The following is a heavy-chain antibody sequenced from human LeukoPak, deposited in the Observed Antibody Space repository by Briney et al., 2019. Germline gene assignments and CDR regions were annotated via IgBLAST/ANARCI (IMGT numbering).Heavy chain of an antibody. J-gene: IGHJ5*01. V-gene: IGHV4-39*01. CDR3: ARRSGYCSSTSCYYSWFDS. CDR2: IYYSGST. CDR1: GGSISSSSYY. Sequence: PSETLSLTCTVSGGSISSSSYYWGWIRQPPGKGLEWIGSIYYSGSTYYNPSLKSRVTISVDTSKNQFSLKLSSVTAADTAVYYCARRSGYCSSTSCYYSWFDSWGQGTLVTVSS. D-gene: IGHD2-2*01.